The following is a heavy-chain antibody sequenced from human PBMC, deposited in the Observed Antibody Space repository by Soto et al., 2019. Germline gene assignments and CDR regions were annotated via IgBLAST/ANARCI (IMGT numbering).Heavy chain of an antibody. Sequence: GGSLRLSCAASGFTFSSYAMHWVRQAPGKGLEWVAVISYDGSNKYYADSVKGRFTISRDNSKNTLYLQMNSLRAEDTAVYCCARDFARITGTTEPDKDWGQGTLVTVSS. V-gene: IGHV3-30-3*01. CDR1: GFTFSSYA. CDR3: ARDFARITGTTEPDKD. D-gene: IGHD1-7*01. J-gene: IGHJ4*02. CDR2: ISYDGSNK.